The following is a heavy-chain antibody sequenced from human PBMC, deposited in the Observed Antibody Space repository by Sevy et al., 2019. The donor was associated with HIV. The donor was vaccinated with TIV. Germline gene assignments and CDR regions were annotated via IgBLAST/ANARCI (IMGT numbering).Heavy chain of an antibody. CDR3: AKDIGPSNYDYVWGTYYFYGMDV. V-gene: IGHV3-9*01. CDR1: GFTFDDYA. Sequence: GGSLRLSCAASGFTFDDYAMHWVRQRPGKGLEWVSGISWHSGNIDYADSVKGRFTISRDNAKNSLYLQMNSLRAEDTALYYCAKDIGPSNYDYVWGTYYFYGMDVWAKGPRSPSP. J-gene: IGHJ6*02. CDR2: ISWHSGNI. D-gene: IGHD3-16*01.